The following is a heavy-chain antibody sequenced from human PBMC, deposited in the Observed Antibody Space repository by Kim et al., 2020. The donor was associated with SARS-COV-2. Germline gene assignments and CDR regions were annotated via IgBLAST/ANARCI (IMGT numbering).Heavy chain of an antibody. Sequence: ASVKVSCKASGYTSTDYGFSWVRQAPGQGLEWMGWIDSDNGNTNYAQNLQGRVTMTADTSTSTAYMELMSLRSDDTAMYYCVRGHYGKIVGEYWGQGTLVTVSS. CDR1: GYTSTDYG. CDR2: IDSDNGNT. J-gene: IGHJ4*02. V-gene: IGHV1-18*01. D-gene: IGHD1-26*01. CDR3: VRGHYGKIVGEY.